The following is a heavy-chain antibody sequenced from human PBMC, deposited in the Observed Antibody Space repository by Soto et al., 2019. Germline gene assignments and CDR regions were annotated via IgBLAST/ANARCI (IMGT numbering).Heavy chain of an antibody. CDR3: AKVGYSTGWEFDY. V-gene: IGHV3-9*01. J-gene: IGHJ4*02. Sequence: VQLVESGGGVVQPGRSLRLSCAASGFTFDDYAMHWVRQAPGKGLEWVSGISWNSGSIGYADSVKGRFTISRDNAKNSLYLQMNSLRAEDTALYYCAKVGYSTGWEFDYWGQGTLVTVSS. CDR1: GFTFDDYA. D-gene: IGHD6-25*01. CDR2: ISWNSGSI.